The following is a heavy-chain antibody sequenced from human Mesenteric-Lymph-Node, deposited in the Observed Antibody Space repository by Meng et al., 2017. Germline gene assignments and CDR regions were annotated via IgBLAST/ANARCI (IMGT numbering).Heavy chain of an antibody. CDR2: TYWDADK. CDR1: GFSLSTSGVG. J-gene: IGHJ5*02. V-gene: IGHV2-5*02. CDR3: AHRRRLLLWFGVAWFDP. D-gene: IGHD3-10*01. Sequence: SGPTLVKPTQTLTLTCTFSGFSLSTSGVGVGWIRQPPGKALEWLALTYWDADKRYSPSLKSRLTITKDTSKNQVVLTMTNMDPVDTATYYCAHRRRLLLWFGVAWFDPWGQGTLVTVSS.